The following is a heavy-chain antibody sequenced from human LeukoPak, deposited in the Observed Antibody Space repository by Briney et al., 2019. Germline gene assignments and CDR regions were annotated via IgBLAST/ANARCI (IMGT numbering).Heavy chain of an antibody. J-gene: IGHJ4*02. CDR1: GGSISSCY. V-gene: IGHV4-59*08. Sequence: SETLSLTCTVSGGSISSCYWSWIRQPPGKGLEWIGYIYYSGSTNYNPSLKSRVTIPVDTSKNQFSLKLSSVTAADTAVYYCVRLPWSGIDYYGSGSYGDFDYWGQGTLVTVSS. CDR3: VRLPWSGIDYYGSGSYGDFDY. CDR2: IYYSGST. D-gene: IGHD3-10*01.